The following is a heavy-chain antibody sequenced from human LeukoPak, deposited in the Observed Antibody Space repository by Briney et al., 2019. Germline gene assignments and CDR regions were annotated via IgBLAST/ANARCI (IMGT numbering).Heavy chain of an antibody. V-gene: IGHV4-30-4*08. CDR1: GGSISSGDYY. CDR2: IYYSGST. J-gene: IGHJ4*02. Sequence: PSQTLSLTCTVSGGSISSGDYYWSWIRQPPGKGLEWIGYIYYSGSTYYNPSLKSRVAISVDTSTNHVSMKLSSVTPADTAVYYCASLYGSGSYSKLDYWGQGTLVTVSS. D-gene: IGHD3-10*01. CDR3: ASLYGSGSYSKLDY.